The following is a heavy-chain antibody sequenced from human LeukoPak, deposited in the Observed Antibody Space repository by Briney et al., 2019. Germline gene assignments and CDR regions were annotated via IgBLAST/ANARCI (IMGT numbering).Heavy chain of an antibody. Sequence: GGSLRLSCEVSGFTFSSHAMGWVRQALGEGLEWVSVISGGGGSTYYADSLKGRFTISRDNSKNTLYMQMNSLRAEDTAVYYCAKVINSGYYYYFDYWGQGTLVTVSS. V-gene: IGHV3-23*01. CDR1: GFTFSSHA. CDR2: ISGGGGST. CDR3: AKVINSGYYYYFDY. J-gene: IGHJ4*02. D-gene: IGHD3-22*01.